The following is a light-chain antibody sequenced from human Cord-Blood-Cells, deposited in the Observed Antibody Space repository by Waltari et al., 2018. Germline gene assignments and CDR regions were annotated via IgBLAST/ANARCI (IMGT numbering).Light chain of an antibody. J-gene: IGKJ4*01. V-gene: IGKV3-15*01. CDR2: GAS. Sequence: EIVMTQSPATLSVSPGERATLSCRASQSVSSNLAWYQQKPGQAPRLLIYGASTRATXXXXXFSGSGSGTEFTLTISSLQSEESAVYYCQQYNNWPPLTFGGGTKVEIK. CDR3: QQYNNWPPLT. CDR1: QSVSSN.